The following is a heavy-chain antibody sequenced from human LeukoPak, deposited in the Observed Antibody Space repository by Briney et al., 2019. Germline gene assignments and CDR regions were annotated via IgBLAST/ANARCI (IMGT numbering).Heavy chain of an antibody. CDR2: ILGSGATT. Sequence: GGSLRLSCAASGFTFSSYAMSWVRQAPGNRLEWVSAILGSGATTYYADSVKGRFTISRDNSKNTAFLQMNSLRAEDTAVYYCAKWGGYGDYWGQGTLVTVSS. J-gene: IGHJ4*02. D-gene: IGHD3-3*01. CDR1: GFTFSSYA. V-gene: IGHV3-23*01. CDR3: AKWGGYGDY.